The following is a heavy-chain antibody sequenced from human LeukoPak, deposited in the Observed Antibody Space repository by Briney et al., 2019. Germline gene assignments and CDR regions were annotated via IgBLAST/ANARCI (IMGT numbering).Heavy chain of an antibody. CDR2: INHSGST. J-gene: IGHJ6*02. CDR3: ARHLQPTSSLGYYYYGMDV. Sequence: SETLSLTCAVYGGSFSGYYWSWIRQPPGKGLEWIGEINHSGSTNYNPSLKSRVTISVDTSKNQFSLKLSSVTAADTAVYYCARHLQPTSSLGYYYYGMDVWGQGTTVTVSS. CDR1: GGSFSGYY. V-gene: IGHV4-34*01. D-gene: IGHD6-6*01.